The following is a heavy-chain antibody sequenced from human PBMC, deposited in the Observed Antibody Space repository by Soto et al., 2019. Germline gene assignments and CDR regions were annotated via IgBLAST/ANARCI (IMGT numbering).Heavy chain of an antibody. V-gene: IGHV4-31*03. CDR3: ARGHFGYSGYDPFDY. D-gene: IGHD5-12*01. J-gene: IGHJ4*02. CDR1: GGSISSGGYY. Sequence: PSETLSLTCTVSGGSISSGGYYWSWIRQHPGKGLEWIGYIYYSGSTYYNPSLKSRVTISVDTSKNQFSLKLSSVTAADTAVYCCARGHFGYSGYDPFDYWGQGTLVTSPQ. CDR2: IYYSGST.